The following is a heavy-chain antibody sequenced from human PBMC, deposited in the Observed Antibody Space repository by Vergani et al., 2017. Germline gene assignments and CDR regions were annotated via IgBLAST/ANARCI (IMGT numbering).Heavy chain of an antibody. CDR2: INAGNGNT. CDR1: GYTFTSYA. V-gene: IGHV1-3*01. J-gene: IGHJ4*02. Sequence: QVQLVQSGAEVKKPGASVKVSCKASGYTFTSYAMHWVRQAPGQRLEWMGWINAGNGNTKYSQKFQGRVTITADESTSTAYMELSSLRSEDTAVYYCASSLYCSSTSCPVDYWGQGTLVTVSS. CDR3: ASSLYCSSTSCPVDY. D-gene: IGHD2-2*01.